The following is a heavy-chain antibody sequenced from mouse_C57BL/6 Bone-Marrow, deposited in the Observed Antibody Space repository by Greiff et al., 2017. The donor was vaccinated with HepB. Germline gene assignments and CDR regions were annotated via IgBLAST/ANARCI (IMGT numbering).Heavy chain of an antibody. Sequence: VQLQQSGAELVRPGASVKLSCTASGFNIKDYYMHWVKQRPGQGLEWIGYINPSSGYTKYNQKFKDKATLTADKSSSTAYMQLSSLTYEDSAVYYCAREVYGSSHWYFDVWGTGTTVTVSS. CDR2: INPSSGYT. CDR1: GFNIKDYY. J-gene: IGHJ1*03. V-gene: IGHV1-7*01. D-gene: IGHD1-1*01. CDR3: AREVYGSSHWYFDV.